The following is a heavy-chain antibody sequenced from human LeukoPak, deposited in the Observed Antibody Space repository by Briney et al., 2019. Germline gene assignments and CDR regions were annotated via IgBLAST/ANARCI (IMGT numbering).Heavy chain of an antibody. CDR3: ARDDVAVAGTVDY. CDR1: GGPFSGYY. J-gene: IGHJ4*02. D-gene: IGHD6-19*01. Sequence: SETLSLACAVYGGPFSGYYWSWIRQPPGKGLEWIGEINHSGRTNYNPSLKSRVTISVDTSKNQLSLKLSSVTAADTAVYYCARDDVAVAGTVDYWGQGTLVTVSS. CDR2: INHSGRT. V-gene: IGHV4-34*01.